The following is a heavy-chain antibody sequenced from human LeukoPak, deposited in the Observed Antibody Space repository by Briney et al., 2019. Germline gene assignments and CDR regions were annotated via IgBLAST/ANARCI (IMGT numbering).Heavy chain of an antibody. V-gene: IGHV3-21*01. J-gene: IGHJ3*02. CDR3: ARDLYCSPTTCTYAFCS. CDR2: IDYSSTNI. D-gene: IGHD2-15*01. CDR1: GFTFSTYT. Sequence: AESLTLSCAAYGFTFSTYTMNWVRQAPGKGLEWVGSIDYSSTNIYYADSVKGRFTISRDKSKNTLYLEMNSLRAEDTAVYYCARDLYCSPTTCTYAFCSWGQGILVS.